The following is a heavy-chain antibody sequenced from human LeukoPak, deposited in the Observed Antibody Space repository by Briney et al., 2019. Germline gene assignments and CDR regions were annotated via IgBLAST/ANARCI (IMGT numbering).Heavy chain of an antibody. J-gene: IGHJ4*02. Sequence: PSETLSLTCTVSGGSISMDYWSWIRQPPGKGLEWIGYIYYSGSTNYNPSLKSRVTISGDTSKNQFSLKLSSVTAADTAVYYCARGDGYNEGYFDYWGQGTLVTVSS. CDR3: ARGDGYNEGYFDY. CDR2: IYYSGST. D-gene: IGHD5-24*01. CDR1: GGSISMDY. V-gene: IGHV4-59*01.